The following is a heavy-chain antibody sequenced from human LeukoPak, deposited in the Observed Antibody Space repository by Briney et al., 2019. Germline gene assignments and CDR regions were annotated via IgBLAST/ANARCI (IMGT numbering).Heavy chain of an antibody. CDR3: ARGGVAYYDILTGHNWFDP. Sequence: SETLSLTCAVSGYSISSGYYWGWIRQPPGKGLEWIGSIYHSGSTYYNPSLKSRVTISVDTSKNQFSLKPSSVTAADTAVYYCARGGVAYYDILTGHNWFDPWGQGTLVTVSS. D-gene: IGHD3-9*01. V-gene: IGHV4-38-2*01. CDR1: GYSISSGYY. CDR2: IYHSGST. J-gene: IGHJ5*02.